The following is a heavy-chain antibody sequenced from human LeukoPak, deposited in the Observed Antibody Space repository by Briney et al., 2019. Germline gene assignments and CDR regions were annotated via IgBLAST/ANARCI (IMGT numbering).Heavy chain of an antibody. V-gene: IGHV1-69*13. CDR2: IIPILGTA. CDR1: GGTFSSYA. CDR3: ASEGRDCSSTSCYIY. D-gene: IGHD2-2*02. Sequence: ASVKVSCKASGGTFSSYAISWVRQAPGQGLEWMGGIIPILGTANYAQKFQGRVTITADESTSTAYMELSSLRSEDTAVYYCASEGRDCSSTSCYIYWGQGTLVTVSS. J-gene: IGHJ4*02.